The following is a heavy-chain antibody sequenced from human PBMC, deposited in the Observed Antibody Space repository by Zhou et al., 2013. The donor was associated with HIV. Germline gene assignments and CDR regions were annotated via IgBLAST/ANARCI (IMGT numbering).Heavy chain of an antibody. V-gene: IGHV1-69*05. CDR1: GGPFSTYA. CDR2: IIPIFFTA. J-gene: IGHJ2*01. D-gene: IGHD3-22*01. CDR3: ARDYYDNNGYYYAKWYFDL. Sequence: QVQLVQSGAEVKKPGSSVKVSCKTSGGPFSTYAISWVRQAPGQGLEWMGGIIPIFFTATYAQTFKGRLTITMDESTRTAYMELNSLRSEDTAVYYCARDYYDNNGYYYAKWYFDLWAVAPWSPSPQ.